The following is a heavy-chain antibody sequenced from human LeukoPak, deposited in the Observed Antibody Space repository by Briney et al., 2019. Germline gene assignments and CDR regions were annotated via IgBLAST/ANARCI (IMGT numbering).Heavy chain of an antibody. D-gene: IGHD2-21*02. CDR2: IHWNGGST. Sequence: GGSLRLSCAVSGFTFNDYGVSWVRQAPGKGLEWVSGIHWNGGSTGYADSVKGRFTISRDNAKKSVYLEMNSLRDEDTALYYCARDYCGGDCYPFDYWGQGTLVTVSS. CDR3: ARDYCGGDCYPFDY. V-gene: IGHV3-20*04. CDR1: GFTFNDYG. J-gene: IGHJ4*02.